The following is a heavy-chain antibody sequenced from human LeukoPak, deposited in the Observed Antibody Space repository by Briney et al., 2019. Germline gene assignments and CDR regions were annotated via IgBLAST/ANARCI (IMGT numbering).Heavy chain of an antibody. CDR3: ARDPPSEYDYVWGSYRPTVFDY. Sequence: SETLSLTCTVSGGSISSSSYYWGWIRQPPGKGLEWIGSIYYSGSTYYNPSLKSRVTISVDTSKNQFSLKLSSVTAADTAVYYCARDPPSEYDYVWGSYRPTVFDYWGQGTLVTVSS. D-gene: IGHD3-16*02. J-gene: IGHJ4*02. V-gene: IGHV4-39*07. CDR2: IYYSGST. CDR1: GGSISSSSYY.